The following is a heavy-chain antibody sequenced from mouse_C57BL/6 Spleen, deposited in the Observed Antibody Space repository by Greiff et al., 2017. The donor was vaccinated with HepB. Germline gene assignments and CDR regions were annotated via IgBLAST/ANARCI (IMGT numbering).Heavy chain of an antibody. D-gene: IGHD2-1*01. J-gene: IGHJ4*01. Sequence: VQLQQPGAELVRPGSSVKLSCKASGYTFTSYWMHWVKQRPIQGLEWIGNIDPSDSETHYNQKFKDKATLTVDKSASTAYMQLSSLTSEDSAVYYCARTPLYGNYYYAMDYWGQGTSVTVSS. V-gene: IGHV1-52*01. CDR3: ARTPLYGNYYYAMDY. CDR1: GYTFTSYW. CDR2: IDPSDSET.